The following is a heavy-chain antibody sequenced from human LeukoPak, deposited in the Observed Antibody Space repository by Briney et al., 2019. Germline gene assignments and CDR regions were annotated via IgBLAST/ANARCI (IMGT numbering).Heavy chain of an antibody. CDR2: INPNSGGT. CDR1: GYTFTGYY. CDR3: ASDLWEDGTPYYYYYMDV. J-gene: IGHJ6*03. V-gene: IGHV1-2*02. Sequence: ASVTVSCKASGYTFTGYYMHWVRQAPGQGLEWMGWINPNSGGTNYAQKFQGRVTMTRDTSISTAYMELSRLRSDDTAVYYCASDLWEDGTPYYYYYMDVWGKGTTVTISS. D-gene: IGHD1-14*01.